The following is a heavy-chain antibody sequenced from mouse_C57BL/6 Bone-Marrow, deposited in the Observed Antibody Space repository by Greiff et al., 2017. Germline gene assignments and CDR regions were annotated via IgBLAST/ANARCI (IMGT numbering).Heavy chain of an antibody. CDR1: GYAFTNYL. J-gene: IGHJ3*01. CDR2: INPGSGGT. Sequence: QVQLQQSGAELVRPGTSVKVSCKASGYAFTNYLIAWVKQRPGQGLEWIGVINPGSGGTNYNEKFKGKATLTADKSSSTAYMQLSSLTSEDSAVYFCAIYDYPAWFAYWGQGTLVTVSA. CDR3: AIYDYPAWFAY. V-gene: IGHV1-54*01. D-gene: IGHD2-4*01.